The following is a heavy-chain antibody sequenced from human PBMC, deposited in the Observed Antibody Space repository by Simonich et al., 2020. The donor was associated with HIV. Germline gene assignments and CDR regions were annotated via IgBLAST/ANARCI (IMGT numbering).Heavy chain of an antibody. CDR3: ARVWGGDYYALHY. CDR2: ISKSYSTI. J-gene: IGHJ4*02. CDR1: GFTFSSYE. V-gene: IGHV3-48*03. D-gene: IGHD3-10*01. Sequence: EVQLVESGGGLVQPGGSLRLSCAASGFTFSSYEMNWVRQAPGKGLELVSKISKSYSTIYYADSVKGRFTISRDNAKNSLYLQMNSLRAEDTAVYYCARVWGGDYYALHYWGQGTLVTVSS.